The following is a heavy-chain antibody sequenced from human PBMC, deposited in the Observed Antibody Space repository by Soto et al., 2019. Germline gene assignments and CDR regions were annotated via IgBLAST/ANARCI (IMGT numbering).Heavy chain of an antibody. CDR1: GGTFSSYA. V-gene: IGHV1-69*01. Sequence: QVQLVQSGAEVKKPGSSVKVSCKASGGTFSSYAISWVRQAPGQGLEWMGGIIPIFGTANYAQKFQGRVTITADESPSTAYMELRSLRSEDTAVYYGARVEIPGTDPYYYYFGMDVWGQGTTVTVSS. D-gene: IGHD1-7*01. CDR3: ARVEIPGTDPYYYYFGMDV. J-gene: IGHJ6*02. CDR2: IIPIFGTA.